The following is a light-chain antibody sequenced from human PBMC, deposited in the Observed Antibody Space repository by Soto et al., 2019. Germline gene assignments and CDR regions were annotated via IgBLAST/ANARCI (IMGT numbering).Light chain of an antibody. V-gene: IGKV1-6*01. CDR2: GES. J-gene: IGKJ1*01. CDR1: QGIRSD. CDR3: LQDYNYTWT. Sequence: IKMTQSPCSLSGSLGDRVTFTCWASQGIRSDLGWYQQKPGKANKFLIYGESSLQSGVPSRFSGSGSGTDFTLTISSLQSEDFATYYCLQDYNYTWTFGQGTKV.